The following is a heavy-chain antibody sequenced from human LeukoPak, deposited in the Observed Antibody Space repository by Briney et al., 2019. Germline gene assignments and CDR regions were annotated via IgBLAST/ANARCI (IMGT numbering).Heavy chain of an antibody. CDR1: GYTFTSYG. Sequence: GASVKVSCKASGYTFTSYGISWVRQAPGQGLEWMGWISAYNGNTNYAQKLQGRVTMTTDTSTSTAYMELRSLRSDDTAVYYCARVTYDSSGYYYFDYWGQGTLVTVSS. J-gene: IGHJ4*02. CDR2: ISAYNGNT. CDR3: ARVTYDSSGYYYFDY. D-gene: IGHD3-22*01. V-gene: IGHV1-18*01.